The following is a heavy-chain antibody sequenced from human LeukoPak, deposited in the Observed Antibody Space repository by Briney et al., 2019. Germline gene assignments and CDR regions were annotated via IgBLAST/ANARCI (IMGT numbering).Heavy chain of an antibody. CDR2: ISYDGSNK. CDR1: GFTFSNYG. V-gene: IGHV3-30*18. CDR3: AKEQAAYYYDSSGYGD. D-gene: IGHD3-22*01. Sequence: GGSLRLSCGASGFTFSNYGMHWVRQAPGKGLEWVAVISYDGSNKYYADSVKGRFTISRDNSKNTLCLQMNSLRAEDTAVYYCAKEQAAYYYDSSGYGDWGQGTLVTVSS. J-gene: IGHJ4*02.